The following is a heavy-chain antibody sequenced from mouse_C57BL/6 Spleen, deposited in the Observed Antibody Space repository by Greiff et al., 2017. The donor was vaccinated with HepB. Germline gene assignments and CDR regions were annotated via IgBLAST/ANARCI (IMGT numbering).Heavy chain of an antibody. Sequence: EVKVVESGEGLVKPGGSLKLSCAASGFTFSSYAMSWVRQTPEKRLEWVAYISSGGDYIYYADTVKGRFTISRDNARNTLYLQMSSLKSEDTAMYYCARDLDDGYYGYAMDYWGQGTSVTVSS. J-gene: IGHJ4*01. CDR2: ISSGGDYI. CDR3: ARDLDDGYYGYAMDY. CDR1: GFTFSSYA. V-gene: IGHV5S21*01. D-gene: IGHD2-3*01.